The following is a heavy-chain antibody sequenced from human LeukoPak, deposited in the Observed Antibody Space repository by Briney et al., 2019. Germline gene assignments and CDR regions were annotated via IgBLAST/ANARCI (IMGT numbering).Heavy chain of an antibody. V-gene: IGHV4-39*01. CDR1: GGSVSSSSYY. CDR2: IFYSETT. D-gene: IGHD6-19*01. CDR3: ARGQWLVPLDF. J-gene: IGHJ4*02. Sequence: SETLSLTCTVSGGSVSSSSYYWGWIRQPPGKGLEWIGSIFYSETTYYSPSLKSRITISVDTSTDQFSLKLSSVTAADTAVYFCARGQWLVPLDFWGQGILVTVSS.